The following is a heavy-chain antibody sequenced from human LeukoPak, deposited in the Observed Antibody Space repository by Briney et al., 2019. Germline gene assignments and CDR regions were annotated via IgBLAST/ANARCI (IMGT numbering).Heavy chain of an antibody. Sequence: GASVKVSCKASGYTFTSYAMHWVRQAPGQGLEWMGWISAYSGNTHYAQKLQGRVTMTTDTSTSTAYMELGNLRSDDTAVYYCSRSRVPGALWGRATASFDYWGQGTLVTVSS. D-gene: IGHD3-16*01. J-gene: IGHJ4*02. CDR3: SRSRVPGALWGRATASFDY. V-gene: IGHV1-18*01. CDR1: GYTFTSYA. CDR2: ISAYSGNT.